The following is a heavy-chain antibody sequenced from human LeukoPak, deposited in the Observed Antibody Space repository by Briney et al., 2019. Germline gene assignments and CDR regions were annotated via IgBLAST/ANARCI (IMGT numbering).Heavy chain of an antibody. D-gene: IGHD5-12*01. Sequence: SETLSLTCTVSGGSISSYYWSWIRQPAGKGLEWIGRIYTSGSTNYNPSLKSRVTMSVDTSKSQFSLKLSSVTAADTAVYYWARGDYSGYEGPFDYWGQGTLVTVSS. CDR3: ARGDYSGYEGPFDY. CDR1: GGSISSYY. V-gene: IGHV4-4*07. J-gene: IGHJ4*02. CDR2: IYTSGST.